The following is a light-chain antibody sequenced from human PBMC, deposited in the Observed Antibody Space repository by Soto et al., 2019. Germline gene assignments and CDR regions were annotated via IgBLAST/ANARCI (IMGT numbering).Light chain of an antibody. V-gene: IGKV3-11*01. CDR1: ENVRTF. CDR2: GAS. Sequence: EVVLTQSPATLSLSPGERATLSCRASENVRTFVDWYQQKPGQAPRHLIYGASNRATGIPARFSGSGSGTDFTLTISNLEPEDFAVYYCQQHSHWPPWTFGQGPRGEIQ. J-gene: IGKJ1*01. CDR3: QQHSHWPPWT.